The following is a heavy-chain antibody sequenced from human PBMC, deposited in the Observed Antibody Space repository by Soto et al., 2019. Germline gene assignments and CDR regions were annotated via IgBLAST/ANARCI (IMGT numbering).Heavy chain of an antibody. CDR1: GGSISSGGYS. Sequence: QLQLQESGSGLVKPSQTLSLTCAVSGGSISSGGYSWSWIRQPPGKGLEWIGYIVHSGSSSYNPSLKTRVTMSVDRSKNQFSLKLISVTAADTAVYYCARGREYNSRYHFDYWGQGTLVTVSS. V-gene: IGHV4-30-2*01. D-gene: IGHD1-1*01. J-gene: IGHJ4*02. CDR2: IVHSGSS. CDR3: ARGREYNSRYHFDY.